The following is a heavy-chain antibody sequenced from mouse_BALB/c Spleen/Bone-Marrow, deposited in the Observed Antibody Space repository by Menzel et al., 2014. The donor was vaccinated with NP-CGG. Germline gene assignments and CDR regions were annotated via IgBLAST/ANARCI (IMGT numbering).Heavy chain of an antibody. Sequence: LQQSGSELVRPGASVKLSCKASGYTFTSYWMHWVKQRPGQGLEWIGNIYPVSGSTNYDEKFKSKATLTVDTSSSTAYMQLGSLTSEDSAVYYCTRVNEYGRAWFAYWGQGTLVTVSA. J-gene: IGHJ3*01. D-gene: IGHD5-2*01. CDR3: TRVNEYGRAWFAY. CDR1: GYTFTSYW. V-gene: IGHV1S22*01. CDR2: IYPVSGST.